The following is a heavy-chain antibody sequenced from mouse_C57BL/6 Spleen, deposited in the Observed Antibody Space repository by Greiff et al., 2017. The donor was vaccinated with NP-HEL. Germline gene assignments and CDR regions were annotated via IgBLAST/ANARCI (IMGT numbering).Heavy chain of an antibody. Sequence: QVQLQQPGAELVMPGASVKLSCKASGYTFTSYWMHWVKQRPGQGLEWIGEIDPSDSYTNYNQKFKGKSTLTVDKSSSTAYMQLSSLTSEDSAVYYCARRHGSSYWYFDVWGTGTTVTVSS. CDR3: ARRHGSSYWYFDV. V-gene: IGHV1-69*01. D-gene: IGHD1-1*01. CDR1: GYTFTSYW. CDR2: IDPSDSYT. J-gene: IGHJ1*03.